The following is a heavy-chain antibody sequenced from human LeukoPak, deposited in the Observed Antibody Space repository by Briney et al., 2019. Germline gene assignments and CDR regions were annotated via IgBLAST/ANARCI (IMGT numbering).Heavy chain of an antibody. CDR2: INHSGST. CDR1: GGSFSGYY. CDR3: ARMEDGQWLVLAY. Sequence: SETLSLTCAVYGGSFSGYYWSWIRQPPGKGLEWIVEINHSGSTNYNPSLKSLVTISVDTSKNQFSLKLSSVTAADTAVYYCARMEDGQWLVLAYWGQGTLVTVSS. V-gene: IGHV4-34*01. D-gene: IGHD6-19*01. J-gene: IGHJ4*02.